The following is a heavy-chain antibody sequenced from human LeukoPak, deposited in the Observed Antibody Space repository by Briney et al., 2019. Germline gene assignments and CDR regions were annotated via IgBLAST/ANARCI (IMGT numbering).Heavy chain of an antibody. CDR1: GGSISRYY. CDR2: IYYSGSA. Sequence: SETLSLTCTVSGGSISRYYWSWIRQPPGKGLEWIGYIYYSGSANYNPSLKSRVTISVDTSKNQFSLKLSSVTAADTAVYYCATPYSSDAFDIWGQGTMVTVSS. CDR3: ATPYSSDAFDI. J-gene: IGHJ3*02. D-gene: IGHD6-13*01. V-gene: IGHV4-59*08.